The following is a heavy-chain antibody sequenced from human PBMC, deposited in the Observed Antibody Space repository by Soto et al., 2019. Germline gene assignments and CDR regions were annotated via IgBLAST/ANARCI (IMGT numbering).Heavy chain of an antibody. D-gene: IGHD2-2*01. CDR3: ASVVVVPADINWFQP. Sequence: GASVNVPCKASGGTLSSYAISWVRQAPGQGLEWMGGIIPIFGTANYAQKFQGRVTITADKSTSTAYMELSSLRSEDTAVYYCASVVVVPADINWFQPWGPAPLGTGSS. V-gene: IGHV1-69*06. J-gene: IGHJ5*02. CDR2: IIPIFGTA. CDR1: GGTLSSYA.